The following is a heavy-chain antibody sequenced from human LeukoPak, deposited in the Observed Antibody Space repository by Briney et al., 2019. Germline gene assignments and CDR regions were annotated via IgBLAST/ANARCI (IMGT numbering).Heavy chain of an antibody. CDR1: GFTFSSYS. CDR2: ISSSSSTI. CDR3: ARGEQEMATVSIDY. J-gene: IGHJ4*02. V-gene: IGHV3-48*01. D-gene: IGHD5-24*01. Sequence: GGSLRLSCAASGFTFSSYSMNWVRQAPGKGLEWVSYISSSSSTIYYVDSVKGRFTISRDNAKNSLYLQMNSLRAEDTAVYYCARGEQEMATVSIDYWGQGTLVTVSS.